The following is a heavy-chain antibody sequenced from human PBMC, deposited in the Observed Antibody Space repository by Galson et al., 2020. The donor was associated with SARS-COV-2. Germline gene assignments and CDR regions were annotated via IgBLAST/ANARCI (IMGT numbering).Heavy chain of an antibody. Sequence: SETLSLTCTVSGGSIISSSHYWVWIRQPSGKGLEWVGTINFRGSTFYNPSLNSRVTISVDTSKNQFSLKLSSVTAADTAVYFCARRDSSGYYQHLYDLDYWGQGALVTVSS. V-gene: IGHV4-39*01. CDR3: ARRDSSGYYQHLYDLDY. CDR2: INFRGST. J-gene: IGHJ4*02. D-gene: IGHD3-22*01. CDR1: GGSIISSSHY.